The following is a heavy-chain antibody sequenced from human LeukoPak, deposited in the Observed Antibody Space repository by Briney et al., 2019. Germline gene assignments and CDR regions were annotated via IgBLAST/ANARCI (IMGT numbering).Heavy chain of an antibody. V-gene: IGHV3-74*01. CDR3: ARDYSLEVDY. Sequence: AGGSLRLSXAASGFTFSSYWMHWVRQAPGKGVVWVSRINSDGSSTSYADSVKGRFTISRDNAKNTLYLQMNSLRAEDTAVYYCARDYSLEVDYWGQGTLVTVSS. J-gene: IGHJ4*02. CDR2: INSDGSST. D-gene: IGHD1-26*01. CDR1: GFTFSSYW.